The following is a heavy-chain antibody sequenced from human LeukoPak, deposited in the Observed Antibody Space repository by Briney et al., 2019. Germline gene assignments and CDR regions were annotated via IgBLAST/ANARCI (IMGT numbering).Heavy chain of an antibody. CDR2: ISGSGGST. J-gene: IGHJ4*02. CDR3: AKSPDTMIVVRSDY. CDR1: GFIFSSYA. D-gene: IGHD3-22*01. V-gene: IGHV3-23*01. Sequence: GGSLRLSCAASGFIFSSYAMSWVRQAPGKGLEWVSSISGSGGSTYYADSVKGRFTISRDNSKNTLYLQMNGLRAEDTAVYYCAKSPDTMIVVRSDYWGQGTLVTVSS.